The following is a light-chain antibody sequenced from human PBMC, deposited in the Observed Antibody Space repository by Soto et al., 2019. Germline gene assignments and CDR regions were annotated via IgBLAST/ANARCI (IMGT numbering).Light chain of an antibody. CDR3: QQYLTTPFT. CDR1: QSVLYSYNNMNY. CDR2: WAS. J-gene: IGKJ2*01. V-gene: IGKV4-1*01. Sequence: DTVMIHSPDSLALSLGERATIHSKSSQSVLYSYNNMNYLAGYQKKPGQPTKLPIYWASSRDPGVPDRLSGSGSGTDFSLTGSSQQAEDVSTYYCQQYLTTPFTLGHGTKLEVK.